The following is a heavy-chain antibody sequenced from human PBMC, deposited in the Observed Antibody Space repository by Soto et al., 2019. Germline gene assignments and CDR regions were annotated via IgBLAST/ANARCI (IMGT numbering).Heavy chain of an antibody. J-gene: IGHJ4*02. V-gene: IGHV3-11*05. Sequence: GGSLRLSCAASGFTFSDYYMTWIRQAPWKGLEWVSYISRSSTSTNFADSVKGRFTISRDNAKNSLYLQMNSLRAEDTAVYYCARDNGGTFDYWGQGTLVTVSS. D-gene: IGHD2-8*01. CDR1: GFTFSDYY. CDR3: ARDNGGTFDY. CDR2: ISRSSTST.